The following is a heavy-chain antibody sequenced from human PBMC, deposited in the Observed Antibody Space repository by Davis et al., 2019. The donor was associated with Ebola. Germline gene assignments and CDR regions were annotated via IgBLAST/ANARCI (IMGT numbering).Heavy chain of an antibody. Sequence: GGSLRRSCAASGFTFSSYYMNWVRQAPGKGLEWVSYISSSSNTIYYADSVKGRFTISRDNAKNSLYLQMNSLRAEDTAVYYCARSGLSFGVVKYHYGMDVWGKGTTVTVSS. CDR3: ARSGLSFGVVKYHYGMDV. CDR2: ISSSSNTI. J-gene: IGHJ6*04. CDR1: GFTFSSYY. V-gene: IGHV3-48*04. D-gene: IGHD3-3*01.